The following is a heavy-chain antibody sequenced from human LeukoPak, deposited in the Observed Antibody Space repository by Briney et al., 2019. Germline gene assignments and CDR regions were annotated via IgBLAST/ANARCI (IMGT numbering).Heavy chain of an antibody. J-gene: IGHJ4*02. Sequence: GSLRLSCAASGFTFSSYAMSWVRQAPGKGLEWVSAISSSGGSTYYADSVKGRFTISRDNSKNTLYLQMNSLRAEDTAVYYCAKAPRVDTANDYWGQGTLVTVSS. CDR1: GFTFSSYA. D-gene: IGHD5-18*01. CDR3: AKAPRVDTANDY. CDR2: ISSSGGST. V-gene: IGHV3-23*01.